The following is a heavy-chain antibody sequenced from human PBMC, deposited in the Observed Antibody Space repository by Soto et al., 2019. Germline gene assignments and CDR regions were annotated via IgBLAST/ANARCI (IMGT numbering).Heavy chain of an antibody. CDR2: ISNDGSNK. J-gene: IGHJ6*02. V-gene: IGHV3-30-3*01. D-gene: IGHD6-13*01. CDR1: GFTFSSYG. CDR3: ARDREPDGTYYYGMDV. Sequence: GGSLRRSCAASGFTFSSYGLHWVRQAPGKGLEWVTFISNDGSNKYYADSVKGRFTISRDKSKNTLSLNSLRPEDTAVYYCARDREPDGTYYYGMDVWGQGTTVTVAS.